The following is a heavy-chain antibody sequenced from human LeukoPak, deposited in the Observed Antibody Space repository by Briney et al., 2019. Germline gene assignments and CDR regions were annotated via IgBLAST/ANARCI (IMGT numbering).Heavy chain of an antibody. D-gene: IGHD3-16*02. J-gene: IGHJ5*02. CDR1: GGSISSSNW. Sequence: SETLSLTCAVSGGSISSSNWWSWVRQPPGKGLEWIGEIYHSGSTNYNPSLKSRVTISVDKSKNQFSLKLSSVTAADTAVYYCARDNSVGGIAWWFDPWGQGTLVTVSS. CDR3: ARDNSVGGIAWWFDP. V-gene: IGHV4-4*02. CDR2: IYHSGST.